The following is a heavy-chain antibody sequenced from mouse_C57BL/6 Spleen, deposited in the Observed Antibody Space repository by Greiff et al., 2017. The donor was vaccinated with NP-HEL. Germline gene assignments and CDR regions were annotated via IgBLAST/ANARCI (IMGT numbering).Heavy chain of an antibody. J-gene: IGHJ2*01. CDR2: IYPGDGDT. CDR1: GYAFSSSW. CDR3: AREGRGDFDY. V-gene: IGHV1-82*01. Sequence: VQGVESGPELVKPGASVKISCKASGYAFSSSWMNWVKQRPGKGLEWIGRIYPGDGDTNYNGKFKGKATLTADKSSSTAYMQLSSLTSEDSAVYFCAREGRGDFDYWGQGTTLTVSS.